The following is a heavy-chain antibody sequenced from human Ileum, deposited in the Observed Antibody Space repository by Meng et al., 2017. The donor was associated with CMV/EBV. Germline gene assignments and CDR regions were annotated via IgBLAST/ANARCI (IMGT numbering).Heavy chain of an antibody. J-gene: IGHJ4*02. Sequence: VQLVESGGGVVQPGRSLRLSCAASGFTFKNYAMTWVRQAPEKGLEWVSVISDSGGDTFYADSVKGRFTISRDNSKNTLYLQMNSLRPEDTAVYYCAKGIQSFWEVGMDWGQGTLVTVSS. CDR2: ISDSGGDT. CDR1: GFTFKNYA. CDR3: AKGIQSFWEVGMD. D-gene: IGHD1-26*01. V-gene: IGHV3-23*04.